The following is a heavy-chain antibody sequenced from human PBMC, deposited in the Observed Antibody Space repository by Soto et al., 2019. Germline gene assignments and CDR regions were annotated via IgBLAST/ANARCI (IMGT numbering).Heavy chain of an antibody. Sequence: GGSLRLSCAASGFVFSDFQFNWVRQAPGGGLEWLSSITGTSAFTEYAESIEGRFTITRDNPNKLLFLHMDNLRPEDTAVYYCARDNLAFQGAFDLWGQGTLVTVSS. J-gene: IGHJ4*02. CDR2: ITGTSAFT. CDR1: GFVFSDFQ. D-gene: IGHD3-16*01. CDR3: ARDNLAFQGAFDL. V-gene: IGHV3-21*01.